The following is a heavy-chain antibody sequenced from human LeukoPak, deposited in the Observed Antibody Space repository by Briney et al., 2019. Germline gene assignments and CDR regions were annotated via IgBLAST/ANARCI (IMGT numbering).Heavy chain of an antibody. D-gene: IGHD2-21*02. Sequence: ASVRVSCKASGYTFSDYYIHWVRQAPGQGLEWLGWINPNSGGTKYAQEFQGRVTMTRDTSITTAYMDLSSLGSDDTAVFYCARGYCGGDCYSGRLSFHHWGQGTLVTVSS. CDR1: GYTFSDYY. CDR3: ARGYCGGDCYSGRLSFHH. CDR2: INPNSGGT. J-gene: IGHJ1*01. V-gene: IGHV1-2*02.